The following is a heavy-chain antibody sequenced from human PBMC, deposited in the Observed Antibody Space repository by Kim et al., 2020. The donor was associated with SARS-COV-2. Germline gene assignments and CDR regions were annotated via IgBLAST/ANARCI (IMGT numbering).Heavy chain of an antibody. D-gene: IGHD4-17*01. V-gene: IGHV4-39*01. J-gene: IGHJ4*02. Sequence: SETLSLTCTVSGGSISSSSYYWGWIRQPPGKGLEWIGSIYYSGSTYYNPSLKSRVTISVDTSKNQFSLKLSSVTAADTAVYYCARLDYGGNSVYLDYWGQGTLVTVSS. CDR1: GGSISSSSYY. CDR3: ARLDYGGNSVYLDY. CDR2: IYYSGST.